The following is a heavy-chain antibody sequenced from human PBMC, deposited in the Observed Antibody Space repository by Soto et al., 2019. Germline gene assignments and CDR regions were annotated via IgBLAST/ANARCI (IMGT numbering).Heavy chain of an antibody. CDR1: GYTFTSYA. V-gene: IGHV1-3*01. Sequence: QVQLVQSGAEVKKPGASVKVSCKASGYTFTSYAMHWVRQAPGQRLEWMGWINAGNGNTKYSQKFQGRVTITRDTSAITDYMELSSLRSEATAVYSCARGRTSGSYVDYWGQGTLVTVSS. D-gene: IGHD1-26*01. J-gene: IGHJ4*02. CDR3: ARGRTSGSYVDY. CDR2: INAGNGNT.